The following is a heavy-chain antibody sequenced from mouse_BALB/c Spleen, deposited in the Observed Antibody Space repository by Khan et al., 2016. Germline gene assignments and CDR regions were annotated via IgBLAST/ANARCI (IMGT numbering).Heavy chain of an antibody. Sequence: QVQLKESGPGLLPPSQSLSTTCTVSGFSLTTSGVHWFRQPPGTGLAGLGVIWAGGSTAYNSALMSSMRITKGNSQSQVCLKMNSLRPDDTAMYYGARENPDYAAWFAAWGPGTLITVSA. CDR3: ARENPDYAAWFAA. D-gene: IGHD2-4*01. CDR1: GFSLTTSG. V-gene: IGHV2-9*02. CDR2: IWAGGST. J-gene: IGHJ3*01.